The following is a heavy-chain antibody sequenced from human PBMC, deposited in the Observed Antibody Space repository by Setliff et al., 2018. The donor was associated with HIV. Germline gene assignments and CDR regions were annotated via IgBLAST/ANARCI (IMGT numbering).Heavy chain of an antibody. V-gene: IGHV2-70*04. CDR2: IDWEDDK. CDR3: ARTYGSASKLDY. J-gene: IGHJ4*02. D-gene: IGHD3-10*01. CDR1: GFSLTTSGIR. Sequence: SGPTLVNPTQTLTLTCTFSGFSLTTSGIRVTWVRQPPGKALEWLARIDWEDDKFYSTSLKTRLTISKDTSKNQVVLTMTDMGPLDTATYFCARTYGSASKLDYWGPGTLVTVSS.